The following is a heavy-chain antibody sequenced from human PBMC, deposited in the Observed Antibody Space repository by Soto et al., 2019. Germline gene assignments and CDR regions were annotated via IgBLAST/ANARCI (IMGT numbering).Heavy chain of an antibody. CDR3: AKDAVDGDGLWLAAD. D-gene: IGHD2-21*02. J-gene: IGHJ4*02. CDR2: MTGSGGDI. CDR1: GFTFSIYA. Sequence: EVQLLESGGGLVQPGESLRLSCAASGFTFSIYAMMWVRQSPGKGQEWVAGMTGSGGDIRYADSMNGLFTNSNDNSRNTLYLSMNSPGAEATAMYYCAKDAVDGDGLWLAADWGQGTLVTVSS. V-gene: IGHV3-23*01.